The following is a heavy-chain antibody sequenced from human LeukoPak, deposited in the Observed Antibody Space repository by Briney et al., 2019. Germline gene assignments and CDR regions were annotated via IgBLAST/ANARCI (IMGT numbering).Heavy chain of an antibody. Sequence: SETLSLTCTVSGGSISSYYWSWIRQPPGKGLEWIGYIYYSGSTYYNPSLKSRVTISVDTSKNQFSLKLSSVTAADTALYYCARYQVGPDSFDYWGQGTLVTVPS. V-gene: IGHV4-59*08. CDR3: ARYQVGPDSFDY. CDR1: GGSISSYY. J-gene: IGHJ4*02. CDR2: IYYSGST.